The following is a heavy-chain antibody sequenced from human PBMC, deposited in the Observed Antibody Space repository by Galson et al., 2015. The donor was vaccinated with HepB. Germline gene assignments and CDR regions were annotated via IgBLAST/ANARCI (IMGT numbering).Heavy chain of an antibody. Sequence: SLRLSCAASGFTVSSSYLSWVRQAPGKGLEWVSVIYSGGTTDYADSVKGRFTISRDNSKNTLYLQMNSLRAEDTAVYYCATEGDSSTWYRYWDQGTLVTVSS. CDR2: IYSGGTT. J-gene: IGHJ4*02. D-gene: IGHD6-13*01. CDR3: ATEGDSSTWYRY. CDR1: GFTVSSSY. V-gene: IGHV3-66*01.